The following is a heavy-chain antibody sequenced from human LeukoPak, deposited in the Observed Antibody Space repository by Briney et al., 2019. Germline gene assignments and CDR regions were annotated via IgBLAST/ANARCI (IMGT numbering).Heavy chain of an antibody. V-gene: IGHV1-18*01. CDR2: ISTSNGNT. CDR3: AREAAGTWWFDP. CDR1: GYTFNSYG. D-gene: IGHD6-13*01. Sequence: ASVKVSCKASGYTFNSYGISWVRQAPGQGLEGMGWISTSNGNTNSAQKIQGRLTMTTDTSTSTAYMELRSLRSDDTAVYYCAREAAGTWWFDPWGQGTLVTVSS. J-gene: IGHJ5*02.